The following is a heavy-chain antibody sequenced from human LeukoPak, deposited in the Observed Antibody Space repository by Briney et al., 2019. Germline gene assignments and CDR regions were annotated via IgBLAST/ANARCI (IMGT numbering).Heavy chain of an antibody. CDR3: ARFPSTSIAAAGTGWYGVFDY. CDR2: ISSSSSTI. Sequence: PGRSLRLSCAASGFTFSSYGMHWVRQAPGKGLEWVSHISSSSSTIYYADSVKGRFTISRDSAKNSLYLQMNSLRAEDTAVYYCARFPSTSIAAAGTGWYGVFDYWGQGTLVTVSS. CDR1: GFTFSSYG. D-gene: IGHD6-13*01. V-gene: IGHV3-48*04. J-gene: IGHJ4*02.